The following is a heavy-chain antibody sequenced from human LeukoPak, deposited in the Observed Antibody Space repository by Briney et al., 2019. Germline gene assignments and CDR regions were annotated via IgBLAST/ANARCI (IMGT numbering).Heavy chain of an antibody. CDR3: ARDSFLGYGDYEGLGY. D-gene: IGHD4-17*01. CDR2: IIPIFGTA. CDR1: GGTFSSYA. Sequence: ASVKVSCKASGGTFSSYAISWVRQAPGQGLEWMGGIIPIFGTANYAQKFQGRVTITADESTSTAYMELRSLRSDDTAVYYCARDSFLGYGDYEGLGYWGQGTLVTVSS. V-gene: IGHV1-69*13. J-gene: IGHJ4*02.